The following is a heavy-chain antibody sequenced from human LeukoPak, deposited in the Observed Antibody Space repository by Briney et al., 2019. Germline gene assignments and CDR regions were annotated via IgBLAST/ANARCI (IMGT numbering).Heavy chain of an antibody. CDR3: ASAREYCGSAECYEYFHH. V-gene: IGHV3-53*01. J-gene: IGHJ1*01. Sequence: PGGSLRLSCAASGVTVGTNSMSWARQSPGKGLEWVSVIYSGGSTYNADSVNGRFTVSRDNSRNTLFLQMNNLRAEDTALYFCASAREYCGSAECYEYFHHWGQGTLVIVSS. CDR1: GVTVGTNS. D-gene: IGHD2-21*01. CDR2: IYSGGST.